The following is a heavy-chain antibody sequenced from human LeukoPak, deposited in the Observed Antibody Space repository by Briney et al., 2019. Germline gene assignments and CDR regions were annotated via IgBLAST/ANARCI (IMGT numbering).Heavy chain of an antibody. J-gene: IGHJ3*02. V-gene: IGHV4-39*07. CDR1: GGSISSSSYY. D-gene: IGHD3-10*01. Sequence: KPSETLSLTCTVSGGSISSSSYYWGWIRQPPGKGLEWIGSIYYSGSTYYNPSLKSRVTISVDTSKNQFSLKLSSVTAADTAVYYCARDYGSGETDAFDIWGQGTMVTVSS. CDR2: IYYSGST. CDR3: ARDYGSGETDAFDI.